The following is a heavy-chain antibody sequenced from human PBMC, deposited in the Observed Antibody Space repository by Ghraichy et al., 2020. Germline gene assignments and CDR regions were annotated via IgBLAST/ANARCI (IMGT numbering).Heavy chain of an antibody. CDR1: GFTFSSHW. Sequence: GGSLRLSCAASGFTFSSHWMHWVRQGPGKGLVWVSRIYYDGTITHYVDSVKGRFTISRDNARNTLFLQMNSLRAEDTAVYYCLREGKLGMNAFDIWGQGTMVTVSS. V-gene: IGHV3-74*01. D-gene: IGHD7-27*01. CDR3: LREGKLGMNAFDI. CDR2: IYYDGTIT. J-gene: IGHJ3*02.